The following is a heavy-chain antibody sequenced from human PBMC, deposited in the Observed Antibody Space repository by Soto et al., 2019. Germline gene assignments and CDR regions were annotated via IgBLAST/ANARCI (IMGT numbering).Heavy chain of an antibody. CDR3: AKARAQYYDFWSGYPVDY. V-gene: IGHV3-23*01. Sequence: PGESLRLSFAASGFTFSTYAMNGIRQDPGKGLEWVSAISGSGGSTYYADSVKGRFTISRDNSKNTLYLQMNSLRAEDTAVYYCAKARAQYYDFWSGYPVDYWGQGT. J-gene: IGHJ4*02. CDR2: ISGSGGST. CDR1: GFTFSTYA. D-gene: IGHD3-3*01.